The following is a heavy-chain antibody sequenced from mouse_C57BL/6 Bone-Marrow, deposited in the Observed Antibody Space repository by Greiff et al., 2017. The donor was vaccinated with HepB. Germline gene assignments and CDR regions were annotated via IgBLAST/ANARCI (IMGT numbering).Heavy chain of an antibody. V-gene: IGHV5-9-1*02. CDR3: TRDHYGSGYFEV. J-gene: IGHJ1*03. Sequence: EVQVVESGEGLVKPGGSLKLSCAASGFTFSSYAMSWVRQTPEKRLEWVAYISSGGDYIYYADTVKGRFTIARDNARNTLYRQMSSLKSEDTAMYYCTRDHYGSGYFEVWGTGTTVTVSS. CDR2: ISSGGDYI. CDR1: GFTFSSYA. D-gene: IGHD1-1*01.